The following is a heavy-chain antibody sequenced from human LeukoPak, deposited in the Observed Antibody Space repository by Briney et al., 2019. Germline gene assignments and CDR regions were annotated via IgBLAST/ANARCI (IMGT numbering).Heavy chain of an antibody. D-gene: IGHD6-19*01. CDR2: LKSKTDGGTT. CDR3: TRYSSSGWV. V-gene: IGHV3-15*01. J-gene: IGHJ4*02. CDR1: GFTFNNAW. Sequence: GGSLRLSCAAPGFTFNNAWMNWVRQAPGKGLEWVGRLKSKTDGGTTDYAAPVKGRFTISRDDSKNTLYLQMNSLKTDDTAVYYCTRYSSSGWVWGQGTLVTVSS.